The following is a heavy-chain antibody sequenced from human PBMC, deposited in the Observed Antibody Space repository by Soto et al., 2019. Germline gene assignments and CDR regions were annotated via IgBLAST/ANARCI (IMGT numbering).Heavy chain of an antibody. Sequence: RASVKVSCKSSGYRFETYAMSWVRQAPGQGLEWMGWISAYNIDTYYAQKFQDRVTMTTGTSTGTAYMELRSLTSDDTAVYYCARGHGEIIGAMDVWGQGTTVTVSS. D-gene: IGHD3-3*01. CDR2: ISAYNIDT. CDR1: GYRFETYA. CDR3: ARGHGEIIGAMDV. J-gene: IGHJ6*02. V-gene: IGHV1-18*01.